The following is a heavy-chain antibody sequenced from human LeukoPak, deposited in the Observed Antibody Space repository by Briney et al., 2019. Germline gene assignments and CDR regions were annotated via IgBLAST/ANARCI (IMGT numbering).Heavy chain of an antibody. J-gene: IGHJ6*02. CDR3: VRVEIGTYHGMDV. V-gene: IGHV3-21*01. CDR2: ISSSSSYI. CDR1: GFTFSSYS. D-gene: IGHD2-2*01. Sequence: GGSLRLSCAASGFTFSSYSMNWVCQAPGKGLEWVSSISSSSSYIYYADSVKGRFTISRDNAKNTLYLQMNSLRVEDTAVYYCVRVEIGTYHGMDVWGQGTTVTVSS.